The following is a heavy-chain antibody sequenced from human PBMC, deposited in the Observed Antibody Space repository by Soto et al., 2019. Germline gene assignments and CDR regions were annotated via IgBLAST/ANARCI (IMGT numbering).Heavy chain of an antibody. D-gene: IGHD5-12*01. CDR3: ARGGVDVVATSAFDY. CDR2: IIPIIGTA. V-gene: IGHV1-69*01. Sequence: QVQLVQSGAEVKKPGSSAKVSCKASGGTFNNYAISWVRQAPGQGLEWMGGIIPIIGTADYAHKFQGRLAISADESTGTTFMELSSLRSEDTAIYYCARGGVDVVATSAFDYWGQGTLVTVSS. CDR1: GGTFNNYA. J-gene: IGHJ4*02.